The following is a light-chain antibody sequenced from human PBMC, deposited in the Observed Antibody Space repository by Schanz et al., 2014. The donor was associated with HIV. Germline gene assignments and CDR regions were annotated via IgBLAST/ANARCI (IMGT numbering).Light chain of an antibody. CDR2: GAS. CDR3: QQSYSTPHT. V-gene: IGKV1-39*01. CDR1: ENINNH. J-gene: IGKJ2*01. Sequence: DIQMTQSPSTLSASVGDIVTITCRASENINNHFAWYQQKPGSAPKLLIHGASTVENGVPSTFSGRRSGTEFTLTIISLHPEVFATDYCQQSYSTPHTFGQGTKRQSK.